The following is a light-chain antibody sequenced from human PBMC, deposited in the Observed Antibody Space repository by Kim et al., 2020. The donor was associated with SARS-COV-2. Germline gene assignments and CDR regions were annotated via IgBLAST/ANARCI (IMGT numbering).Light chain of an antibody. CDR2: DVS. CDR3: SSYTSSTTWL. Sequence: QSITIYCTGTSSDVGGYNYVSWYQQHPGKAPKLMIYDVSKRPSGVSNRFSGSKSGNTASLTISGLQAEDEADYYCSSYTSSTTWLFGGGTKVTVL. CDR1: SSDVGGYNY. J-gene: IGLJ3*02. V-gene: IGLV2-14*04.